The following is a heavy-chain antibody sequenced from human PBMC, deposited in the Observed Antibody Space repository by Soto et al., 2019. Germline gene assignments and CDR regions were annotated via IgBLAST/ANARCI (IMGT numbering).Heavy chain of an antibody. D-gene: IGHD3-3*01. CDR1: GGSISSGGYY. Sequence: SETLSLTCTVSGGSISSGGYYWSWIRQHPGKGLEWIGYIYYSGSTYYNPSLKSRVTISVDTSKNQFSLKLSSVTAADTAVYYCAAYSVSFWSDYYYYYGMDVWGQGTTVTVSS. CDR2: IYYSGST. J-gene: IGHJ6*02. V-gene: IGHV4-31*03. CDR3: AAYSVSFWSDYYYYYGMDV.